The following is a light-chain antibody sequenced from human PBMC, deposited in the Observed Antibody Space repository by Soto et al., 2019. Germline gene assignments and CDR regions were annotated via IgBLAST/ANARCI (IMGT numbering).Light chain of an antibody. CDR3: QQSYSTPFFT. CDR1: QSISSY. Sequence: DIQMTQSPSSLSASVGDRVTITCRASQSISSYLNWYQQKPGKAPKLLIYAASSLQSGVPSRFSGSGSGTDFTLTISSLQPEDFATYYCQQSYSTPFFTFGPGPKVDIK. V-gene: IGKV1-39*01. CDR2: AAS. J-gene: IGKJ3*01.